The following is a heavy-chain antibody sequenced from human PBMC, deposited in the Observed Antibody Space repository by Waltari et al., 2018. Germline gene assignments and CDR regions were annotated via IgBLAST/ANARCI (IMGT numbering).Heavy chain of an antibody. CDR2: SIPIFGTS. CDR1: GGTFSSYA. D-gene: IGHD6-13*01. CDR3: AGYHSSWNDAFDI. V-gene: IGHV1-69*05. J-gene: IGHJ3*02. Sequence: QVQLVQSGAEVKKPGSSVKVSCKASGGTFSSYAISWVRQAPGQGLEWRGGSIPIFGTSNYAQKFQGRVTITTDESTSTAYMELSSLRSEDTAVYYCAGYHSSWNDAFDIWGQGTMVTVSS.